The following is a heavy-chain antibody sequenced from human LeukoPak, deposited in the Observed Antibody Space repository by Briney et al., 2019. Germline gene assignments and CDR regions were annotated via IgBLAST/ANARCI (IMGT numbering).Heavy chain of an antibody. V-gene: IGHV1-69*05. Sequence: SVKVSCKASGYTFTSYGISWVRQAPGQGLEWMGGIIPIFGTANYAQKFQGRVTITTDESTSTAYMELSSLRSEDTAVYYCARAREYCSSTSCYRGFDYWGQGTLVTVSS. J-gene: IGHJ4*02. CDR3: ARAREYCSSTSCYRGFDY. CDR1: GYTFTSYG. D-gene: IGHD2-2*01. CDR2: IIPIFGTA.